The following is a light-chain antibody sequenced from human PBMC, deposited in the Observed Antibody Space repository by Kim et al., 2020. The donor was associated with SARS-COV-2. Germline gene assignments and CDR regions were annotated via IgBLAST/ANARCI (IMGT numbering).Light chain of an antibody. V-gene: IGLV2-11*03. CDR3: CSYAGSYVV. J-gene: IGLJ2*01. Sequence: PGQSFTLSCTGASSNVWGYNYISWSQEHPGRAPNRTFYDVTAGPSGVPDRFSGSKSGDTASLTISGLQAEDEAGYYGCSYAGSYVVFGGGTQLTVL. CDR2: DVT. CDR1: SSNVWGYNY.